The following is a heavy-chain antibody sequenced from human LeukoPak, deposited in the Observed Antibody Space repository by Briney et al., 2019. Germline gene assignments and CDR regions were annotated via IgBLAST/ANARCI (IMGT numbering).Heavy chain of an antibody. D-gene: IGHD7-27*01. CDR3: ARHGGWGNNWFDP. J-gene: IGHJ5*02. CDR2: IFTSGTT. V-gene: IGHV4-4*09. Sequence: SETLSLTCTVSGGSISGYYWSWIRQPPGKGLEWIGYIFTSGTTNYDPSLRGRLTMSVDTSKNQFSLNLSSVTAADTAAYYCARHGGWGNNWFDPWGQGTLVTVSS. CDR1: GGSISGYY.